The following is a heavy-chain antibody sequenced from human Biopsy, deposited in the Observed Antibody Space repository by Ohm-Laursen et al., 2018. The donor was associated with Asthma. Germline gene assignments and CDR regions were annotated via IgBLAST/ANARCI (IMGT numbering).Heavy chain of an antibody. V-gene: IGHV3-30-3*01. D-gene: IGHD3-3*01. J-gene: IGHJ4*02. CDR1: GFSYNTYK. CDR2: GGSYYDGGLK. CDR3: ARDVMEWYLPAFDF. Sequence: SLRLSCTASGFSYNTYKMNWVRQAPGKGLEWVAVGGSYYDGGLKYYADSVNGRFTVSRDDSKNTLYLQMNSLRPDDTAVYYCARDVMEWYLPAFDFWGQGTLVTVSS.